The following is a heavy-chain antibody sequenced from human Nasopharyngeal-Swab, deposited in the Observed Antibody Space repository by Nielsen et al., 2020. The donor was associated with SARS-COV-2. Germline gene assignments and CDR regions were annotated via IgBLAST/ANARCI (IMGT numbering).Heavy chain of an antibody. CDR1: GFTFGDYA. D-gene: IGHD5-18*01. Sequence: GESLKISCTASGFTFGDYAMSWFRQAPGKGLEWVGFIRSKAYGGTTEYAASVKGRFTISRDDSKSIAYLQMNSLKTEDTAVYYCTRDFPFSVDTATRGYMDVWGKGTTVTVSS. J-gene: IGHJ6*03. CDR2: IRSKAYGGTT. CDR3: TRDFPFSVDTATRGYMDV. V-gene: IGHV3-49*03.